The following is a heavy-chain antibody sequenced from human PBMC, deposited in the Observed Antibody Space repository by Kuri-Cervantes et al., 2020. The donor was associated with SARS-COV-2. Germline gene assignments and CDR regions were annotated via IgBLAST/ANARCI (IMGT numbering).Heavy chain of an antibody. V-gene: IGHV1-69*13. J-gene: IGHJ4*02. CDR2: IIPIFGTA. D-gene: IGHD6-19*01. CDR3: ARDQTRSGWTFLFDY. Sequence: SVKVSCKAPGGTFSSYAISWVRQAPGQGFEWMGGIIPIFGTANYAQKFQGRVTITADESTSTAYMELSSLRSEDTAVYYCARDQTRSGWTFLFDYWGQGTLVTVSS. CDR1: GGTFSSYA.